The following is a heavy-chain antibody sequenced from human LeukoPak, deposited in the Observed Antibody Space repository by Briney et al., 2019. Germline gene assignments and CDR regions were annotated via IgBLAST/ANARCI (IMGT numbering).Heavy chain of an antibody. V-gene: IGHV3-66*02. CDR2: IYSGGST. D-gene: IGHD4/OR15-4a*01. CDR1: GFTVSSNY. Sequence: GGSLRLSCAASGFTVSSNYMSWVRQAPGKGLEWVSVIYSGGSTYYADSVKGRFTISRDNSKITLYLQMNSLRAEDTAVYYCAREGANSDAFDIWGQGTMVTVSS. CDR3: AREGANSDAFDI. J-gene: IGHJ3*02.